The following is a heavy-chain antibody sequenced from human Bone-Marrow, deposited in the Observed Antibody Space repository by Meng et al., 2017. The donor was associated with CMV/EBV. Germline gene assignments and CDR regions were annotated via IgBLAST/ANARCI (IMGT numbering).Heavy chain of an antibody. CDR1: GDSISSSFFY. CDR3: ARDLIAASGKKGFDY. J-gene: IGHJ4*02. D-gene: IGHD6-13*01. Sequence: SETLSLTCTVSGDSISSSFFYWGWIRQPPGKGLEWIGSIFYNRNTFYNPSLWGRVTISVGTSKKHFSLRLSSVTAADTAVYYCARDLIAASGKKGFDYWGQGKLVTVSS. CDR2: IFYNRNT. V-gene: IGHV4-39*07.